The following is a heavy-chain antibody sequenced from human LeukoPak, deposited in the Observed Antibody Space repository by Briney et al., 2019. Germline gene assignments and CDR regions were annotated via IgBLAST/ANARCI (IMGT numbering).Heavy chain of an antibody. V-gene: IGHV4-39*02. Sequence: PSETLSLTCTVSGGSISSSSYYWGWIRQPPGKGLEWIGSIYYSGSTYYNPSLKSRVTISVDTSKNQFSLKLSSVTAADTAVYYCARDGGVFCSSTSCYSPQLTRLGYYYYYYMDVWGKGTTVTVSS. J-gene: IGHJ6*03. CDR1: GGSISSSSYY. CDR3: ARDGGVFCSSTSCYSPQLTRLGYYYYYYMDV. CDR2: IYYSGST. D-gene: IGHD2-2*02.